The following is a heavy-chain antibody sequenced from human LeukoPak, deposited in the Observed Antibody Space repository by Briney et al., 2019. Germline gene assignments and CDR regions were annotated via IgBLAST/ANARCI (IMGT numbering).Heavy chain of an antibody. CDR2: ISATDFSR. D-gene: IGHD2-21*02. CDR3: AKRLGECHGPDCNSRYFDS. J-gene: IGHJ4*02. V-gene: IGHV3-23*01. Sequence: GGSLRHSCAASGFTFGNHGMIWVRQAPEKGLEWVAVISATDFSRNYADSVNDRFTVFRDDSKNTLYLQMTSLRAEDTAVYYCAKRLGECHGPDCNSRYFDSWGQGTLVTVSS. CDR1: GFTFGNHG.